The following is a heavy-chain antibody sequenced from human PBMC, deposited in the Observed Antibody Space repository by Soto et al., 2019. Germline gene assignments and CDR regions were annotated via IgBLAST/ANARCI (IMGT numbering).Heavy chain of an antibody. CDR2: ISGSGGST. CDR3: AKDRTASSGSYYYYYGMDV. CDR1: GFTFSSYA. D-gene: IGHD1-26*01. V-gene: IGHV3-23*01. Sequence: GGSLRLSCAASGFTFSSYAMSWVRQAPGKGLEWVSAISGSGGSTYYADSVKGRLTISRDNSKNTLYLQMNSLRAEDKAVYYCAKDRTASSGSYYYYYGMDVWGQGTTVTVSS. J-gene: IGHJ6*02.